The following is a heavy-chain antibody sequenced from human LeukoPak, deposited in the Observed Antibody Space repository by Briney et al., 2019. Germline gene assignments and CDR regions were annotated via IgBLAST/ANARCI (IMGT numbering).Heavy chain of an antibody. CDR1: GFTFSSYE. V-gene: IGHV3-30*02. CDR3: AKEGDYYGSGSYRDGFDI. J-gene: IGHJ3*02. Sequence: GGSLRLSCAASGFTFSSYEMNWVRQAPGKGLEWVAFIRYDGINKYYADSVKGRFTISRDSFKNTLYLQMNSLRPEDTAVYYCAKEGDYYGSGSYRDGFDIWGQGTRATVSS. D-gene: IGHD3-10*01. CDR2: IRYDGINK.